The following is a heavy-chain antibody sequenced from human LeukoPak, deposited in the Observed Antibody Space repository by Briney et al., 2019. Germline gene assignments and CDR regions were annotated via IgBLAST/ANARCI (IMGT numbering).Heavy chain of an antibody. CDR2: IYHSGST. Sequence: SETLSLTCTVSGYSISSGYYWGWIRQPPGKGLEWIGSIYHSGSTYYNPSLKSRVTISVDTSKNQFSLKLSSVTAADTAVYYCARTLAPTEGVYYMDVWGKGTTVTVPS. CDR3: ARTLAPTEGVYYMDV. V-gene: IGHV4-38-2*02. CDR1: GYSISSGYY. J-gene: IGHJ6*03.